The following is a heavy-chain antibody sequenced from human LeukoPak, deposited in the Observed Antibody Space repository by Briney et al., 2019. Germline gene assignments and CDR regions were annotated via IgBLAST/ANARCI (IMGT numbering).Heavy chain of an antibody. CDR3: ARTSPPYDFWSGYCN. CDR1: GGTFSSYA. J-gene: IGHJ4*02. D-gene: IGHD3-3*01. CDR2: IIPIFGTA. Sequence: EASVKVSCKASGGTFSSYAISWVRQAPGQGLEWMGGIIPIFGTANYAQKFQGRVTITADESTSTAYMELSSLRSEDTAVYYCARTSPPYDFWSGYCNWGQGTLVTVSS. V-gene: IGHV1-69*01.